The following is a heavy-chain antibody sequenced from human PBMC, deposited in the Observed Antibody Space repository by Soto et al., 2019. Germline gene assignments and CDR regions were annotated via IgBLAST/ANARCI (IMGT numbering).Heavy chain of an antibody. V-gene: IGHV4-31*03. D-gene: IGHD2-8*02. CDR1: GGSIRRRGYY. CDR3: AASGGPEGDWFDP. Sequence: SETLSLTCTVTGGSIRRRGYYWSWIRQRPGEGLEWIGFVYYRGTTDYNPSLRSRMTISADTSRNQFYLTVTSVTVADTAIYYCAASGGPEGDWFDPWGQGILVTVSS. CDR2: VYYRGTT. J-gene: IGHJ5*02.